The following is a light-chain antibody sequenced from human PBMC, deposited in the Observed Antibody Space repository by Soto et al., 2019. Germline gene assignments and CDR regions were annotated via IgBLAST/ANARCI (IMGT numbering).Light chain of an antibody. V-gene: IGKV1-39*01. CDR1: QSINSY. CDR2: AAS. Sequence: DIQMTQSPSSLSASVGDRATITCRASQSINSYLNWYQQKPGKAPKLLIYAASSLQSGVPSRFSGCGSGTDFTLTISSLQPEDFATYYCQQSYSTPRTFGQGTKVEIK. CDR3: QQSYSTPRT. J-gene: IGKJ1*01.